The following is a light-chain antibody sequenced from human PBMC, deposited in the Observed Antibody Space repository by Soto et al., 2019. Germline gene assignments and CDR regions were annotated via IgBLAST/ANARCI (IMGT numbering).Light chain of an antibody. V-gene: IGKV1-39*01. CDR2: AAS. CDR1: QYISDF. CDR3: QQSYTTPLT. Sequence: DIQMTQSPSSLSASVGDRVTITCRASQYISDFLNWYQQKPGKAPVILIYAASTLQSGAPSRFNGGGSETNFTLIISSXQPEDFATYYCQQSYTTPLTFGGGTKVDIK. J-gene: IGKJ4*01.